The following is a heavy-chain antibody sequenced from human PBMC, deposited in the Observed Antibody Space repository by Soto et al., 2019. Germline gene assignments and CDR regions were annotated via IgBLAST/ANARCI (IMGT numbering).Heavy chain of an antibody. CDR2: IIPIFGTA. CDR1: GGTFSSYA. Sequence: QVQLVQSGAEVKKPGSSVKVSCKASGGTFSSYAISWVRQAPGQGLEWMGGIIPIFGTANYEQKFQGRVTITADESTSTAYMELSSLRSEDTAVYYCARGWDPNYYGSGTIDYWGQGTLVTVSS. J-gene: IGHJ4*02. V-gene: IGHV1-69*01. CDR3: ARGWDPNYYGSGTIDY. D-gene: IGHD3-10*01.